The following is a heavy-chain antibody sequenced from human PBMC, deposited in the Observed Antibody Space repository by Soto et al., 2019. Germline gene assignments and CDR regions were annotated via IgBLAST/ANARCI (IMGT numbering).Heavy chain of an antibody. J-gene: IGHJ4*02. Sequence: GRSLRLSCVASGFTFSDHYMTWIRQAPGKGLEWLSYISTSSSYTNYADSVKGRFTISRDNAMNSLYLQMNSLRAEDTAVYYCARLRLTGYFDYGGQGPLVNVS. V-gene: IGHV3-11*03. CDR3: ARLRLTGYFDY. CDR1: GFTFSDHY. CDR2: ISTSSSYT.